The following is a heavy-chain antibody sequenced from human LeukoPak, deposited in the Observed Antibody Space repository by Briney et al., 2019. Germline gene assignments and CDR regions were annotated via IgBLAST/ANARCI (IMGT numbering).Heavy chain of an antibody. V-gene: IGHV3-21*01. D-gene: IGHD2-2*01. J-gene: IGHJ4*02. CDR2: ISSSSSYI. Sequence: GGSLRLSCAASGFTFSSYSMNWVRQAPGKGLEWVSSISSSSSYIYYADSVKGRFTISRDNAKNSLYLQMDSLRAEDTAVYYCASLEYQLLYYFDYWGQGTLVTVSS. CDR3: ASLEYQLLYYFDY. CDR1: GFTFSSYS.